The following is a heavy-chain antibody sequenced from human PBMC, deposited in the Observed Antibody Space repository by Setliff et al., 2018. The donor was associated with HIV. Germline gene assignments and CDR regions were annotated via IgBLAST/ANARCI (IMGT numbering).Heavy chain of an antibody. D-gene: IGHD4-17*01. Sequence: KPSETLSLTCAVYGGSFSGYYWSWIRQPPGKGLEWIGEINQSGSTHYNPSLKSRVTMSIDTSKNQFSLKVRSVSAADTAVYYCARDPPGYGDSNDYWGQGMLVTVSS. CDR3: ARDPPGYGDSNDY. J-gene: IGHJ4*02. CDR2: INQSGST. V-gene: IGHV4-34*01. CDR1: GGSFSGYY.